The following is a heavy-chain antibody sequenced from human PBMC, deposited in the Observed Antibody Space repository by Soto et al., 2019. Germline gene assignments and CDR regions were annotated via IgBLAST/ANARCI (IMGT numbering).Heavy chain of an antibody. CDR1: GGSFSGYY. Sequence: SETLSLTCAVYGGSFSGYYWSWIRQPPGKGLEWIGEINHSGSTNYNPSLKSRVTISVDTSKNQFSLKLGSVTAADTAVYYCARSLAARAYYGMDVWGQGTTVTVSS. CDR3: ARSLAARAYYGMDV. V-gene: IGHV4-34*01. J-gene: IGHJ6*02. D-gene: IGHD6-6*01. CDR2: INHSGST.